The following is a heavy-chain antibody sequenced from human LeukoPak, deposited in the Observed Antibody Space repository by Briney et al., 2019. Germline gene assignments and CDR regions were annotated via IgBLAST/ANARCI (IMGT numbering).Heavy chain of an antibody. V-gene: IGHV3-21*06. CDR1: GFTFTTYS. Sequence: GGSLRLXCAASGFTFTTYSMNWVRQAPGKELEWVSSISSSSNYIYYADSVKGRFTISRDNAQSSLYLQMNSLRAEDTAVYYCARCGLGGIQLWLLPFDYWGQGTLVTVSS. CDR3: ARCGLGGIQLWLLPFDY. D-gene: IGHD5-18*01. J-gene: IGHJ4*02. CDR2: ISSSSNYI.